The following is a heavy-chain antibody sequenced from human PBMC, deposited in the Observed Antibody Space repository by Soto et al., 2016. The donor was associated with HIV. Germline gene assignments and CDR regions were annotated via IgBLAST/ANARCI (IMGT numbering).Heavy chain of an antibody. Sequence: QVQLVQSGAEVKKPGASVKVSCKASGYIFTDYYLHWVRQAPGQGPEWMGWINPNNGGTNYAEKFQGRVTMTRDTSISTAYMELSRLRSDDTAVYYCVRDFVVVVAARGRTVDYGYYYMDVWGKGTTVTVSS. V-gene: IGHV1-2*02. D-gene: IGHD2-15*01. CDR3: VRDFVVVVAARGRTVDYGYYYMDV. CDR1: GYIFTDYY. J-gene: IGHJ6*03. CDR2: INPNNGGT.